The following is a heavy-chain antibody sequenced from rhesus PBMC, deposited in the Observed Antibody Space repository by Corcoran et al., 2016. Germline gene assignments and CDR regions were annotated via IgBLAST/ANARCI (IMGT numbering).Heavy chain of an antibody. V-gene: IGHV3S5*01. D-gene: IGHD1-26*01. CDR3: AKNELELPNDFDF. Sequence: EVQLVESGGGLVQPGGSLRLSCAASGFTFSSYGMSWVRQAPGNGLEWVSYISNGGGSTYYSEPGKGRFTSYRDNSKNTLYLQMNRLRAEDTAVYYCAKNELELPNDFDFWGQGVLVTVSS. CDR2: ISNGGGST. CDR1: GFTFSSYG. J-gene: IGHJ4*01.